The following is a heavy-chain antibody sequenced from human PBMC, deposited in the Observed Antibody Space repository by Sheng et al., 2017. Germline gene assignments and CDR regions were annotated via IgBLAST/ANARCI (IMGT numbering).Heavy chain of an antibody. CDR2: ISFEGSKK. D-gene: IGHD6-13*01. Sequence: QVQLVESGGGVVQPGRSLRLSCTVSGFAFATYDMHWVRQAPGKGLEWVAFISFEGSKKYHADSVKGRLTISRDNSTNTLYLQMSSVRPEDTAVYYCARGSSWYPFDYWGQGALVTVSS. V-gene: IGHV3-30*04. CDR1: GFAFATYD. J-gene: IGHJ4*02. CDR3: ARGSSWYPFDY.